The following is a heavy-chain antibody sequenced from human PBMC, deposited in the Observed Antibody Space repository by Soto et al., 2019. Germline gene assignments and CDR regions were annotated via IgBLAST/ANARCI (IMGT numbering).Heavy chain of an antibody. V-gene: IGHV4-61*01. D-gene: IGHD3-22*01. J-gene: IGHJ4*02. CDR2: IYYRGST. CDR1: GDCISSGTYY. Sequence: QVQLQESGPGLVKPSETLSLTCTVSGDCISSGTYYWSWIRQPPGKELEWIGYIYYRGSTNYNPSLKSRVTISLETSKNQFSLNLNSVTAADTAVYYCARDLRDSSAYALWGQGTLVTVSS. CDR3: ARDLRDSSAYAL.